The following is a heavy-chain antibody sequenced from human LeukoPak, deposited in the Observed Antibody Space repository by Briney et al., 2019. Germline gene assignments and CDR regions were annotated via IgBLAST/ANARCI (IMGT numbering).Heavy chain of an antibody. Sequence: GALRLSCAASGFTFSSYAMHWVRQAPGKGLEWVAVISYDGSNKYYADSVKGRFTISRDNSKNTLYLQMNSLRAEDTAVYYCARDEALGYSSSSDYWGQGTLVTVSS. D-gene: IGHD6-13*01. CDR3: ARDEALGYSSSSDY. CDR1: GFTFSSYA. J-gene: IGHJ4*02. CDR2: ISYDGSNK. V-gene: IGHV3-30-3*01.